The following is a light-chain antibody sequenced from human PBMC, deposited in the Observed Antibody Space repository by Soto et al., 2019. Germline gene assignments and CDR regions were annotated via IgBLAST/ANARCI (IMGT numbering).Light chain of an antibody. CDR1: QSVSSY. CDR2: GTS. J-gene: IGKJ1*01. Sequence: IVMAQSPATLSVYPGERATLSCRASQSVSSYLAWYQQKPGQAPRLLIYGTSSRATGIPDRFSGSGSGTDFTLTISRLEPEDFAVYYCQQCGSSPETFGQGTKV. CDR3: QQCGSSPET. V-gene: IGKV3-20*01.